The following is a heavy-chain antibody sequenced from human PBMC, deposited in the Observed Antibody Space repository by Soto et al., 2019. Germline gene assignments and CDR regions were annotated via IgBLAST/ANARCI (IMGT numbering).Heavy chain of an antibody. CDR3: AIDLGLTMVQRGGSDDFDD. V-gene: IGHV1-18*01. D-gene: IGHD3-10*01. CDR1: GYTFTSHV. Sequence: QVQLVQSGAEVKKPGASVKVSCKASGYTFTSHVISCVRKAPGPGLEWMGWISAYNGNTNYAQKLQGRVTMTTDTSTSTAYMALRSLRSDDTAVYSCAIDLGLTMVQRGGSDDFDDWGQGTLVTVSS. CDR2: ISAYNGNT. J-gene: IGHJ4*02.